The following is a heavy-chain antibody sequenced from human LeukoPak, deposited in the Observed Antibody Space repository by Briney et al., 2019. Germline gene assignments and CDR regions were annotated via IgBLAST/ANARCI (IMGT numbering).Heavy chain of an antibody. V-gene: IGHV3-23*01. Sequence: GGSLRLSCAASGFTFSSYAMSRVRQAPGKGLEWVSTIIGSGGSTYYADSVKGRFTISRDNSKNTLYLQMNSLRAEDTAVYYCAKWAAGPFDYWGQGTLVTVSS. CDR3: AKWAAGPFDY. D-gene: IGHD6-13*01. CDR2: IIGSGGST. CDR1: GFTFSSYA. J-gene: IGHJ4*02.